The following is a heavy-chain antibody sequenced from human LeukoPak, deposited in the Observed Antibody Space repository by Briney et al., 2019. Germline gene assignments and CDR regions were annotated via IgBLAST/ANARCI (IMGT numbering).Heavy chain of an antibody. CDR3: ARQGADYDFWRNWFDP. D-gene: IGHD3-3*01. CDR2: IYYSGST. CDR1: GGSISSSSYY. Sequence: PSETLSLTCTVSGGSISSSSYYWGWIRQPPGKGLEWIGRIYYSGSTYYNPSLKSRVTISVDTSKNQFSLKLSSVTAADTAMFYCARQGADYDFWRNWFDPWGQGTLVTVSS. V-gene: IGHV4-39*01. J-gene: IGHJ5*02.